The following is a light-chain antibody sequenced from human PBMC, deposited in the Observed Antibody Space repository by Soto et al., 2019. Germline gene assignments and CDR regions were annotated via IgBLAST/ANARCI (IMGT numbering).Light chain of an antibody. Sequence: QSALTQPPSASGSPGQSVTISCTGTSSDVGGYQYVSWYQQHPGKAPKLMISEVNKRPSGVPDRFSGSKSGTTASLTVSGLQAEDEADYYCSSYAGYNNFVFGTGTKLTVL. CDR2: EVN. V-gene: IGLV2-8*01. CDR1: SSDVGGYQY. J-gene: IGLJ1*01. CDR3: SSYAGYNNFV.